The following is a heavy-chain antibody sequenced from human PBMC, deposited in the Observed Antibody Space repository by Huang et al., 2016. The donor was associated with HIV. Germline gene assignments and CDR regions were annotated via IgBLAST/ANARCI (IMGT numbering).Heavy chain of an antibody. CDR1: GGTFSSYA. J-gene: IGHJ4*02. D-gene: IGHD3-22*01. CDR3: ARARGYYDSSVSYYFDY. V-gene: IGHV1-69*13. CDR2: IIPIFGTA. Sequence: QVQLVQSGAEVKKPGSSVKVSCKASGGTFSSYAISWVRQAPGQGLEWCGGIIPIFGTANDAQKFQGRVTITADESTSTAYMELSSLRSEDTAVYYCARARGYYDSSVSYYFDYWGQGTLVTVSS.